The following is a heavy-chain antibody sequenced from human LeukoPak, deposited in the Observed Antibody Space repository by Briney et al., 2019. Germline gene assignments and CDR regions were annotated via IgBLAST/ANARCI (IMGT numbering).Heavy chain of an antibody. CDR2: ISSSSSFM. V-gene: IGHV3-21*01. CDR1: VFNLCLYS. Sequence: GGSLRLSRAASVFNLCLYSMDGVCQAPGKGLEWVASISSSSSFMYYAASLKGRFTISRDNAKNSLYLQMNSLRAEDTAGYYCARAFSGRRMNGMDVWGQGTTVTVSS. J-gene: IGHJ6*02. D-gene: IGHD6-25*01. CDR3: ARAFSGRRMNGMDV.